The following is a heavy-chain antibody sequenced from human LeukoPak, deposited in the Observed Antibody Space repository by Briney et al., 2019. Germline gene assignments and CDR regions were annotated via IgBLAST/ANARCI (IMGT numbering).Heavy chain of an antibody. D-gene: IGHD1-26*01. CDR1: GFSFSIYR. CDR2: IHLSGTPI. Sequence: GGSLRLSCAASGFSFSIYRMNWVRQAPGKGLEWISYIHLSGTPIHYADPVKGRFSISRDNANNVLYLQMNSLRAEDTAVYYCARDPTYYLRYGYFDSWGQGTLVTVSS. CDR3: ARDPTYYLRYGYFDS. V-gene: IGHV3-48*04. J-gene: IGHJ4*02.